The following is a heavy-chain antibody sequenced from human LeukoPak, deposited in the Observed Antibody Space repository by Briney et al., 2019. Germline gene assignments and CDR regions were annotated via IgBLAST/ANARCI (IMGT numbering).Heavy chain of an antibody. J-gene: IGHJ6*02. CDR3: ARDRFDPWNSGSWHYGMDV. V-gene: IGHV3-7*01. Sequence: GGSLRLSCAASGFTFSSYWMRWVRQAPGKGLEWVANLNQDGSETYYVDSVKGRFTISRDNAKNSLYLQINSLRAEDTAVYYCARDRFDPWNSGSWHYGMDVWGQGTTVTVSS. CDR2: LNQDGSET. CDR1: GFTFSSYW. D-gene: IGHD6-13*01.